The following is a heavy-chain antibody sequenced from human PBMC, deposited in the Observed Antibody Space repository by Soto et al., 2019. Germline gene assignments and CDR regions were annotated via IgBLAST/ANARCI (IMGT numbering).Heavy chain of an antibody. D-gene: IGHD4-17*01. CDR2: ISAYNGNT. CDR3: ARVSGLYGDYRYYGMDV. V-gene: IGHV1-18*04. J-gene: IGHJ6*02. Sequence: QVQLVQSGAEVKKPGASVKVSCKASGYTFTSYGISWVRQAPGQGLEWMGWISAYNGNTNYAQKLQGRVTMTTDTSTSTDYMELRSLRSDDTAVYYCARVSGLYGDYRYYGMDVWGQGTTVTVSS. CDR1: GYTFTSYG.